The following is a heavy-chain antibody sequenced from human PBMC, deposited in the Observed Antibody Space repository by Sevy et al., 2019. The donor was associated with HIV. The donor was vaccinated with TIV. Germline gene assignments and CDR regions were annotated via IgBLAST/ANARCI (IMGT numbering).Heavy chain of an antibody. CDR1: GFTFSSYG. J-gene: IGHJ6*02. CDR3: ARDKGYCSSTSCYFIRSYYYYYGMDV. Sequence: GGSLRLSCAASGFTFSSYGMHWVRQAPGKGLEWVAVIWYDGSNKYYADSVKGRFTISRDNSKNTLYLKMNSLRAEDTAVYYCARDKGYCSSTSCYFIRSYYYYYGMDVWGQGTTVTVSS. V-gene: IGHV3-33*01. CDR2: IWYDGSNK. D-gene: IGHD2-2*01.